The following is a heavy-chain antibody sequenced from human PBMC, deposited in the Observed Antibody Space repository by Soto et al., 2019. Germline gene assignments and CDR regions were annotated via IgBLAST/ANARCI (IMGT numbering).Heavy chain of an antibody. CDR2: IQSGGPT. J-gene: IGHJ6*04. CDR1: GFTVSSKY. V-gene: IGHV3-66*01. CDR3: ARDDVLCDGGRCYGVLLDV. Sequence: PGGSLRHSCAASGFTVSSKYMSWVRQAPGKGLEWVSLIQSGGPTYYADSVKGRFTISRDTSENTVHLQMDSLRAEDTAVYYCARDDVLCDGGRCYGVLLDVWGKGTTVTVSS. D-gene: IGHD2-15*01.